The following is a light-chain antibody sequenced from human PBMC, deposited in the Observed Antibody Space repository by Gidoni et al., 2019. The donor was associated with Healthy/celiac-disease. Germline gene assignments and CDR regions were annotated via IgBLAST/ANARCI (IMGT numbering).Light chain of an antibody. CDR3: QQSYSTPRT. CDR1: QSISSY. CDR2: AAS. Sequence: DTQMTQSPSSLSASVGDRVTITCRASQSISSYLNWYQQKPGKAPKLLIYAASSLQSGVPARFSGSGSGTDFTLTISSLQPEDFAIYYCQQSYSTPRTFGQGTKVEIK. J-gene: IGKJ1*01. V-gene: IGKV1-39*01.